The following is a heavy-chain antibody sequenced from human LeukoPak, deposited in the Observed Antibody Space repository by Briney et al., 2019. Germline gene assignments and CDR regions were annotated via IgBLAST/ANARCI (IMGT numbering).Heavy chain of an antibody. J-gene: IGHJ4*02. CDR2: INHSGST. CDR3: ARVPLDYYDSSGYY. V-gene: IGHV4-34*01. D-gene: IGHD3-22*01. Sequence: SETLSLTCAVYGGSFSSYYWSWIRQPPGKGLEWIGEINHSGSTNYNPSLKSRVTISVDTSKNQFSLKMSSVTAADTAVYYFARVPLDYYDSSGYYWGQGTLVTVSS. CDR1: GGSFSSYY.